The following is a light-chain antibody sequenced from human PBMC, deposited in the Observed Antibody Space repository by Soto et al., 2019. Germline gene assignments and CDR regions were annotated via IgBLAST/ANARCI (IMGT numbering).Light chain of an antibody. V-gene: IGKV3-20*01. CDR1: QSVSRSD. CDR2: GAS. CDR3: QQYGSSHRVT. Sequence: EIVLTQSPGTLSLSPGERATLSCRASQSVSRSDLAWYQQTPAQAPRLLIFGASSRATGIPDRFRGSRSGTDFTRTISRLEPADFAVYYCQQYGSSHRVTFGGGTKVEI. J-gene: IGKJ4*01.